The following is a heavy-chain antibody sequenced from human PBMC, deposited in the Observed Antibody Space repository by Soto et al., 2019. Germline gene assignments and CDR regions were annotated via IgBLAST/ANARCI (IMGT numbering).Heavy chain of an antibody. V-gene: IGHV6-1*01. D-gene: IGHD1-7*01. CDR2: TYYRSRWYN. Sequence: SQTLSLTCAISGDSVSSNSAAWNWIRLSPSRGLEWLARTYYRSRWYNDYAVSVRSRITVNPDTSKNQFSLQLTSVTPEDTAVYYCAGTTSHQWYYMEVSGKGTTVTVSS. CDR1: GDSVSSNSAA. CDR3: AGTTSHQWYYMEV. J-gene: IGHJ6*03.